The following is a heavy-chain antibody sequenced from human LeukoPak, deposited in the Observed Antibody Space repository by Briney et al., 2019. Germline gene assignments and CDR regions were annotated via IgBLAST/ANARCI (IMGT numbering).Heavy chain of an antibody. CDR1: GFIFSRHT. D-gene: IGHD6-13*01. V-gene: IGHV3-30-3*01. J-gene: IGHJ4*02. Sequence: SGGSLRLSCAASGFIFSRHTMHWVRQAPGKGLQWVALISYDGSNEYFADSVKGRFTISRDNSRNTLSLQVNSLRLEDTAVYYCVRSSAAARYYFDYWGPGTLCTVSS. CDR2: ISYDGSNE. CDR3: VRSSAAARYYFDY.